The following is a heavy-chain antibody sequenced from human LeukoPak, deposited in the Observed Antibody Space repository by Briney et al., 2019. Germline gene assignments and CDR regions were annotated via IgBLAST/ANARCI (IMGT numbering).Heavy chain of an antibody. V-gene: IGHV3-49*04. D-gene: IGHD6-13*01. J-gene: IGHJ5*02. CDR1: GFTFGDYA. CDR3: AREERIAEGFRFDP. CDR2: IRSKAYGGTT. Sequence: PGGSLRLSCTASGFTFGDYAMSWVRQAPGKGLEWVGFIRSKAYGGTTEYAASVKGRFTISRDNAKNTLYLQMNSLRAEDTAVYYCAREERIAEGFRFDPWGQGTLVTVSS.